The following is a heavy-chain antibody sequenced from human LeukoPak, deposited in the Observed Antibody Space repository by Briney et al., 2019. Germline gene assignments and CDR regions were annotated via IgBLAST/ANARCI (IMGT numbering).Heavy chain of an antibody. CDR1: GGTFSSYT. V-gene: IGHV1-69*02. Sequence: SVKVSCKASGGTFSSYTISWARQASGQGLEWMGRIIPILGIANYAQKFQGRVTITADKSTSTAYMELSSLRSEDTAVYYCASMGIAVAGWNTYYFDYWGQGTLVTVSS. J-gene: IGHJ4*02. CDR2: IIPILGIA. D-gene: IGHD6-19*01. CDR3: ASMGIAVAGWNTYYFDY.